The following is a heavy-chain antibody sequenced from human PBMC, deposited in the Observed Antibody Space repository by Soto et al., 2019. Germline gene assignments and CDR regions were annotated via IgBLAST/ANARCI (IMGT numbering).Heavy chain of an antibody. CDR1: GCSIPNNNYY. D-gene: IGHD6-13*01. Sequence: SETLSLTCTVSGCSIPNNNYYWGWIRQPPGKGLEWVGHMYNSGTTYSNPSLKGRVTISGDTSKNQFSLKLSSVTAADTAVYYCARHSSSWPIFDYWGQGTLVTVSS. V-gene: IGHV4-30-4*01. CDR2: MYNSGTT. J-gene: IGHJ4*02. CDR3: ARHSSSWPIFDY.